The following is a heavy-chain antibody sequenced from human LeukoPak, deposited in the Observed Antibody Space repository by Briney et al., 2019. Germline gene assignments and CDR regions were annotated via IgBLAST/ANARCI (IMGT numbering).Heavy chain of an antibody. CDR1: GGPISNYH. V-gene: IGHV4-59*01. CDR2: IYYSGTA. J-gene: IGHJ4*02. CDR3: ARVGVDDSGNIIKYFFDY. D-gene: IGHD4-23*01. Sequence: SETLSLTCTLSGGPISNYHWSWIRQPPGKGLEGIGDIYYSGTANYNPSLKSRVIISVDTSKNQFSLKLSPVTAADTAVYYCARVGVDDSGNIIKYFFDYWGQGTLVTVSS.